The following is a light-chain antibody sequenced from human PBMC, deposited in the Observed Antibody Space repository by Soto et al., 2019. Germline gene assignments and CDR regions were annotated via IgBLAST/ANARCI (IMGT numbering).Light chain of an antibody. CDR1: QSISSW. Sequence: GDRVTITCRASQSISSWLAWYQQKPGKAPKLLIYDASSLESGAPSRFSGSGSGTEFTLTISSLQPDDFATYYCQQYNSYSLTFGGGTKVDI. CDR3: QQYNSYSLT. CDR2: DAS. J-gene: IGKJ4*01. V-gene: IGKV1-5*01.